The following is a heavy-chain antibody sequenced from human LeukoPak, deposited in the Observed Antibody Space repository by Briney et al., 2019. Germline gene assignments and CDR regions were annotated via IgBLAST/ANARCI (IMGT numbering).Heavy chain of an antibody. CDR3: ARGTGDYYYYMDV. Sequence: GGSLRLSCAASGFTFSSYGMYWVRQAPGKGLEWVAFIRYDGSNEYYADSVKGRFTISRDNAKNTLYLQMNSLRAEDTAVYYCARGTGDYYYYMDVWGKGTTVTVSS. CDR1: GFTFSSYG. CDR2: IRYDGSNE. J-gene: IGHJ6*03. V-gene: IGHV3-30*02.